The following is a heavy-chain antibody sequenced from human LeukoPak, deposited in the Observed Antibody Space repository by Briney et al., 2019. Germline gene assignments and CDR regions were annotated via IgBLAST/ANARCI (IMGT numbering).Heavy chain of an antibody. D-gene: IGHD3-3*01. CDR3: AKWAHDVWSGSRLDV. V-gene: IGHV3-23*01. J-gene: IGHJ6*04. CDR1: GFTFSSYA. CDR2: ISGSGGST. Sequence: GGSLRLSCAASGFTFSSYAMSWVRQAPGKGLEWVSAISGSGGSTYYADSVKGRFTISRDNSKNTLYLQMNSLRAEDTAVYYWAKWAHDVWSGSRLDVWGKGTTVTVSS.